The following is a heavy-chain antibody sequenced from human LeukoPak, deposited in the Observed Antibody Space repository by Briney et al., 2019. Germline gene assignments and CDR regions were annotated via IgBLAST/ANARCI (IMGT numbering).Heavy chain of an antibody. CDR3: AKRGLPAAGNNWFDP. J-gene: IGHJ5*02. CDR1: GFTFSSYA. Sequence: GESLKISCAASGFTFSSYAMSWVRQAPGKGLEWVSTISGSDGRTYYADSVKGRFTISRDDSKNTLYLQMNSLRTEDTAIYYCAKRGLPAAGNNWFDPWGQGAQVTVSS. D-gene: IGHD6-13*01. V-gene: IGHV3-23*01. CDR2: ISGSDGRT.